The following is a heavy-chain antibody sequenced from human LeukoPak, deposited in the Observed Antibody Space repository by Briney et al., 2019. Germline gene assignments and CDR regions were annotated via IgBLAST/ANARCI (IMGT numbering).Heavy chain of an antibody. CDR1: KFPPRKYA. CDR3: AKEPEPFLEWHFDN. D-gene: IGHD3-3*02. CDR2: ISGSGGSK. Sequence: GSLSPSCVGSKFPPRKYAMSWVRQAPGEGLGWGSGISGSGGSKYYADSVRGRFTISRDNSKDTLFLQMSSLRADDTAKYYCAKEPEPFLEWHFDNWGQGTLVIVSS. V-gene: IGHV3-23*01. J-gene: IGHJ4*02.